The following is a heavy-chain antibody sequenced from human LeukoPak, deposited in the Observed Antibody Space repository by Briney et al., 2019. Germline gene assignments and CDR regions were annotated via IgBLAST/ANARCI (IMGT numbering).Heavy chain of an antibody. CDR1: GFTFTSYY. CDR2: INPSGGST. V-gene: IGHV1-46*01. D-gene: IGHD3-16*01. J-gene: IGHJ4*02. Sequence: GASVKVSCKASGFTFTSYYMHWVRQAPGQGLEWMGIINPSGGSTSYAQKFQGRVTMTRDTSVTTAYMELNRLRSDDTAMYYCARGEYSNGYPYRLDFWGQGTLLTVSS. CDR3: ARGEYSNGYPYRLDF.